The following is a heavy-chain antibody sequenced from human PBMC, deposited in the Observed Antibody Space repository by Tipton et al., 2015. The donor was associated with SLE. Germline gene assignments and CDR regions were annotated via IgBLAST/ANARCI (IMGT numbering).Heavy chain of an antibody. J-gene: IGHJ4*02. CDR3: AREPPGIAAAGFDY. CDR1: GFTFSDYY. V-gene: IGHV3-7*01. CDR2: IKQDGSEK. Sequence: SLRLSCAASGFTFSDYYMSWIRQAPGKGLEWVANIKQDGSEKYYVDSVKGRFTISRDNAKNSLYLQMNSLRAEDTAVYYCAREPPGIAAAGFDYWGQGTLVTVSS. D-gene: IGHD6-13*01.